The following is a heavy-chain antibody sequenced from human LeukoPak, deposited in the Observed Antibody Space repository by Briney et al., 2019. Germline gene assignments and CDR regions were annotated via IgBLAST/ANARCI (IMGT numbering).Heavy chain of an antibody. Sequence: AASVKVSCKASGYTFTSYGISWVRQAPGQGLEWVGWISAYNGNTNYAQKLQGRDTMTTDTSTSTAYMELRSLRSDDTAVYYCARASVGDILTGYYNGFFDYWGQGTLVTVSS. V-gene: IGHV1-18*01. D-gene: IGHD3-9*01. J-gene: IGHJ4*02. CDR1: GYTFTSYG. CDR3: ARASVGDILTGYYNGFFDY. CDR2: ISAYNGNT.